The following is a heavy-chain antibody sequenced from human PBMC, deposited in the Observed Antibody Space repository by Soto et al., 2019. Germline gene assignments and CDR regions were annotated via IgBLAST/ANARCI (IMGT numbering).Heavy chain of an antibody. D-gene: IGHD3-16*01. V-gene: IGHV1-58*01. Sequence: ASVKVSCKASGFTFTSSAVQWVRQARGQRLEWIGWIVVGSGNTNYAQKFQERVTITRDMSTSTAYMELSSLRSEDTAVYYCAAVALKRFSPVDSDYWGQGTLVTVSS. CDR2: IVVGSGNT. J-gene: IGHJ4*02. CDR1: GFTFTSSA. CDR3: AAVALKRFSPVDSDY.